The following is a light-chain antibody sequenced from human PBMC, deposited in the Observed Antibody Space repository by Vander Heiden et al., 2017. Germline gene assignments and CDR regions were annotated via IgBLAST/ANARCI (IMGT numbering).Light chain of an antibody. Sequence: QTVVTQEPSFSVSPGGTVTPTCGLSSGSVAPSYYPSWYQQAPGQAPRTLIYSTNTRSSGVPDRFSGSILGNKAALTITGAQADDESDYYCVLYMRSGLWVFGGGTKLTVL. J-gene: IGLJ3*02. V-gene: IGLV8-61*01. CDR3: VLYMRSGLWV. CDR1: SGSVAPSYY. CDR2: STN.